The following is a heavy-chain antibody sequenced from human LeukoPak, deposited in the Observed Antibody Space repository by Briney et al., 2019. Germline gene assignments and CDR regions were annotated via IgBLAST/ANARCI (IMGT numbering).Heavy chain of an antibody. D-gene: IGHD1-26*01. CDR1: GGTFSSYA. J-gene: IGHJ5*02. CDR2: IIPIFGTA. V-gene: IGHV1-69*06. Sequence: GASVKVSCKASGGTFSSYAISWVRQAPGQGLEWMGGIIPIFGTANYAQKFQGRVTITADKSTSTAYMELSSLRSEDTAVYYCARDGRVGATTVNWFDPWGQGTLVTVSS. CDR3: ARDGRVGATTVNWFDP.